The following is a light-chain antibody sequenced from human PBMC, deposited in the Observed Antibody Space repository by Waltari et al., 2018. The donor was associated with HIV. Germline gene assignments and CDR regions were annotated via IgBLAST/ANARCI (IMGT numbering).Light chain of an antibody. CDR1: QSVGDK. J-gene: IGKJ4*01. Sequence: EIVMTQSPATLSVSPGEKTSLSCRASQSVGDKLAWYQQKPGQAPRLLIYGASTRATGIPARFSGSGSGTEFTLTISSLQSEDSGVYYCQQYNNWPPVTFGGGTKVEIK. V-gene: IGKV3-15*01. CDR2: GAS. CDR3: QQYNNWPPVT.